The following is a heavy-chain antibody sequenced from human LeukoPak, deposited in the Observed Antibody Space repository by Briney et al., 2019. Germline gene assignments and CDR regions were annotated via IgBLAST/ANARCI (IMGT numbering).Heavy chain of an antibody. Sequence: GRSLRLSCAASGFTFSSYGMHWVRQAPGKGLEWVAVISYDGSNKYYADSVKGRFTISRDNSKNTLFLQMNSLRAEDTAVYYCAREGRESPFDYWGQGTLVTVSS. CDR2: ISYDGSNK. V-gene: IGHV3-30*03. CDR1: GFTFSSYG. J-gene: IGHJ4*02. CDR3: AREGRESPFDY. D-gene: IGHD3-10*01.